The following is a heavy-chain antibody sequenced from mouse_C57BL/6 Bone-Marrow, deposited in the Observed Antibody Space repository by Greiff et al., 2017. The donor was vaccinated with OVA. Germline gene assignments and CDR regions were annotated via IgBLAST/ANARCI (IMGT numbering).Heavy chain of an antibody. CDR2: ISSGGSYT. J-gene: IGHJ3*01. CDR3: ARLNGYYLAY. CDR1: GFTFSSYG. D-gene: IGHD2-3*01. V-gene: IGHV5-6*01. Sequence: EVHLVESGGDLVKPGGSLKLSCAASGFTFSSYGMYWVRQTPDKRLEWVATISSGGSYTYYPDSVKGRFTISRDNAKNTLYLQMSSLKSEDTAMYYCARLNGYYLAYWGQGTLVTVSA.